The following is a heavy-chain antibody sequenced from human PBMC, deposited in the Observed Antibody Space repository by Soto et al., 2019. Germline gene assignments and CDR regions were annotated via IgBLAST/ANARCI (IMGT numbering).Heavy chain of an antibody. D-gene: IGHD5-18*01. CDR1: GFTFSSYS. CDR2: ISSSSSYK. V-gene: IGHV3-21*01. Sequence: GGSLRLSCAASGFTFSSYSMNWVRQAPGKGLEWVSSISSSSSYKYYADSVKGRFTISRDNAKNSLYLQMNSLRAEDTAVYYCARRDTAMATIDYWGQGTLVTVSS. CDR3: ARRDTAMATIDY. J-gene: IGHJ4*02.